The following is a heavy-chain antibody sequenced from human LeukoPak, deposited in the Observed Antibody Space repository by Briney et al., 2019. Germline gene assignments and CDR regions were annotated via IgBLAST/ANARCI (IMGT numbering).Heavy chain of an antibody. D-gene: IGHD3-22*01. Sequence: KDGESLQISCQGSGYNFPSSWIGWVRQLPGKGLEWMGIIYPGDSDTTYSPSFQGQVTISADKSISTAYLQWSSLKASDTAMYYCARHSYDSSGYYYFDFWGQGALVTVSS. CDR1: GYNFPSSW. J-gene: IGHJ4*02. CDR3: ARHSYDSSGYYYFDF. V-gene: IGHV5-51*01. CDR2: IYPGDSDT.